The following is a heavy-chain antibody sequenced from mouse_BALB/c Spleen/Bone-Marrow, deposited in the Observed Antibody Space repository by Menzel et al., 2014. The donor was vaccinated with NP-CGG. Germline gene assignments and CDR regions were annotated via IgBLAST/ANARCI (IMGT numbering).Heavy chain of an antibody. CDR3: ARSGTDYAMDY. V-gene: IGHV2-6-2*01. CDR2: IWSDGST. CDR1: GFSLTSYG. D-gene: IGHD4-1*01. Sequence: VKVVESGPDLVAPSQSLSLTCTVLGFSLTSYGLHWVRQPPGKGLEWLGVIWSDGSTTYNSALKSRLSISKDNSKRQVLLKMNSLQTDDTAMYYCARSGTDYAMDYWGQGTSVTVSS. J-gene: IGHJ4*01.